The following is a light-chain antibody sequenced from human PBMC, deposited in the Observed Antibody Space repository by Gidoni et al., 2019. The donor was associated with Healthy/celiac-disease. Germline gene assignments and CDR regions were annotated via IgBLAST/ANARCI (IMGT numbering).Light chain of an antibody. CDR2: AAS. J-gene: IGKJ2*04. V-gene: IGKV1-39*01. CDR3: QQSYSTPRS. Sequence: DNQMTQSPSSLSASVGDRVPITCRASQSISSYLNWYQQKPGKAPKLLIYAASSLQSGVPSRFSGSGSGTDFTLTISSLQPEDFATYYCQQSYSTPRSFXXXTKLEIK. CDR1: QSISSY.